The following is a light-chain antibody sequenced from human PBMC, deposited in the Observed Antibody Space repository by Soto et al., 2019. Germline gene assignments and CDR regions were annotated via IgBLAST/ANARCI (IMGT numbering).Light chain of an antibody. CDR1: QSVSSSY. CDR2: GAA. CDR3: QQYGSSGT. Sequence: PGERVTLSCRASQSVSSSYLTWYQQKPGQAPRLLIYGAATRATSIPARFSGSGSGTDFTLTISSLRPEDFAVYYCQQYGSSGTFGQGTKVDIK. J-gene: IGKJ1*01. V-gene: IGKV3-20*01.